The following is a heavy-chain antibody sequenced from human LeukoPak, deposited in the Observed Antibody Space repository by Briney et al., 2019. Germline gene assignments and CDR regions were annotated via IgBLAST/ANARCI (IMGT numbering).Heavy chain of an antibody. CDR3: ARDKLEAYDFWSGVSYYYMDV. CDR1: GFTVSSNY. Sequence: PGGSLRLSCAASGFTVSSNYMSWVRQAPGKGLEWVSVIYSGGSTYYADSVKGRFTISRDNSKNTLYLQMNSLRAEDTAVYYCARDKLEAYDFWSGVSYYYMDVWGKGTTVTVSS. CDR2: IYSGGST. V-gene: IGHV3-53*01. J-gene: IGHJ6*03. D-gene: IGHD3-3*01.